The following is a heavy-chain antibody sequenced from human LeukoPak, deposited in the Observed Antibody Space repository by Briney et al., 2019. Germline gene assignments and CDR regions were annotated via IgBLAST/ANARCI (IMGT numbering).Heavy chain of an antibody. CDR1: GFTVSSNY. Sequence: GGSLRLSCAASGFTVSSNYMSWVRQAPGKGLEWVSVIYSGGSTYYADSVKGRFTISRDNSKNMLYLQMNSLRAEDTAVYYCASQWLVDAFDIWGQGTMVTVSS. J-gene: IGHJ3*02. D-gene: IGHD3-22*01. V-gene: IGHV3-53*01. CDR2: IYSGGST. CDR3: ASQWLVDAFDI.